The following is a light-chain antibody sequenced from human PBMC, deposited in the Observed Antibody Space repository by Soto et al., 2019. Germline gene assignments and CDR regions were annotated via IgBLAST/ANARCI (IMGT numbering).Light chain of an antibody. V-gene: IGKV1-39*01. J-gene: IGKJ2*01. CDR1: QSISTF. CDR3: QQSYSAPHT. Sequence: DIQMTQSPSSLSASIGDRVTITCRPSQSISTFLNWYQQKPGKAPKLLIYSASTLHSGAPSRFSGSGSRTDFTLTISSLQPEDFATYYGQQSYSAPHTFGQGTELGI. CDR2: SAS.